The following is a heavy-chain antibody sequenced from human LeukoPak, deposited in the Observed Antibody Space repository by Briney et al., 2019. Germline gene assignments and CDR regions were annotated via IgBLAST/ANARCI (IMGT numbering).Heavy chain of an antibody. CDR1: GFTFSSYG. V-gene: IGHV3-30*18. CDR2: ISYDGSNK. Sequence: GGSLRLSCAASGFTFSSYGMPWVRQAPGKGLEWVGVISYDGSNKYYADSVKGRFTISRDNSKNTLYLQMNSLRAEDTAVYYCAKGSRRIMITFGGVIDSRFDPWGQGTLVTVSS. J-gene: IGHJ5*02. CDR3: AKGSRRIMITFGGVIDSRFDP. D-gene: IGHD3-16*01.